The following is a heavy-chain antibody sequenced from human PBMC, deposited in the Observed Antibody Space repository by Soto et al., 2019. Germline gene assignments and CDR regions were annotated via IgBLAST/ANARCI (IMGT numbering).Heavy chain of an antibody. V-gene: IGHV3-30*03. Sequence: QVQLVESGGGVVQPGRSLRLSCAASGFTFSSYGMHWVRQAPGKGLEWVAVISKDGNVKYYAESVKGRFTISRDNSKKNFDLQMNSLGAEGTAAYYCTGEVASGYWGQGTLVTVSS. D-gene: IGHD2-8*02. J-gene: IGHJ4*02. CDR3: TGEVASGY. CDR1: GFTFSSYG. CDR2: ISKDGNVK.